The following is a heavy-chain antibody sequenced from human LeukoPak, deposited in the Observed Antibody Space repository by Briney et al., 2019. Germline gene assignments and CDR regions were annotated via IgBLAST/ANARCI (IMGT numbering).Heavy chain of an antibody. J-gene: IGHJ4*02. V-gene: IGHV3-15*07. CDR2: IKSKTDGGTT. CDR1: GFTFSNAW. CDR3: TTGSYDFWSGYYLDY. D-gene: IGHD3-3*01. Sequence: GGSLRLSCAASGFTFSNAWMNWVRQAPGKGLEWVGRIKSKTDGGTTDYAAPVKGRFTISRDDSKNTLYLQTNSLKTEDTAVYYCTTGSYDFWSGYYLDYWGQGTLVTVSS.